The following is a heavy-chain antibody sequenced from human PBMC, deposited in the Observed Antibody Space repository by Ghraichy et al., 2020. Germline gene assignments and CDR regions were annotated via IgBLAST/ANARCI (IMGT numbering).Heavy chain of an antibody. J-gene: IGHJ3*02. CDR1: GFTFDDYA. CDR2: ISGDGGST. CDR3: AKDRGITMIAEYAFDI. Sequence: LSLTCAASGFTFDDYAMHWVRQAPGKGLEWVSLISGDGGSTYYADSVKGRFTISRDNSKNSLYLQMNSLRTEDTALYYCAKDRGITMIAEYAFDIWGQGTMVTVSS. D-gene: IGHD3-22*01. V-gene: IGHV3-43*02.